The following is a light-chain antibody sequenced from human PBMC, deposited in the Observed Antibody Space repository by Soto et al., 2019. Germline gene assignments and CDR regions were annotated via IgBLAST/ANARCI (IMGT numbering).Light chain of an antibody. CDR1: KSLVHSDGNTY. Sequence: DVVMSQSPLSLPVTLGQPASISCRSSKSLVHSDGNTYLNWFQQRPGQAPRRLIYKVSNRESGVPRRFTGSGSGTDFTLTISRVEAEDVGIYYCMQGKHWPWTFGQGTKVEIK. V-gene: IGKV2-30*02. CDR2: KVS. CDR3: MQGKHWPWT. J-gene: IGKJ1*01.